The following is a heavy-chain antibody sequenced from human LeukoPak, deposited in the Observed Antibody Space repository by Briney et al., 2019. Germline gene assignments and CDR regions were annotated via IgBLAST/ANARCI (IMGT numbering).Heavy chain of an antibody. CDR2: IYTSGST. CDR1: GGSISSYY. CDR3: ASSPMVREVIHWFDP. D-gene: IGHD3-10*01. J-gene: IGHJ5*02. Sequence: SETLSLTCTVSGGSISSYYWSWIRQPAGKGLERIGRIYTSGSTNYNPSLKSRVTMSADTSKNQFSLKLSSVTAADTAVYYCASSPMVREVIHWFDPWGQGTLVTVSS. V-gene: IGHV4-4*07.